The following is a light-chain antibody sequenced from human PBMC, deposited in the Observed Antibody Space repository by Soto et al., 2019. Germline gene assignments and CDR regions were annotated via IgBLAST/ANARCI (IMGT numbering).Light chain of an antibody. V-gene: IGLV1-40*01. CDR3: QSYDSSLSGSV. Sequence: QAVVTQPPSVSGAPGQRVTISCTGSSSNIGAPYDVHWYQQLPGTGPKLLIYGNGNRPSGVPDRFSGSKSGSSASLAISGVQAEDEGDYYCQSYDSSLSGSVFGAETKVTVL. CDR1: SSNIGAPYD. J-gene: IGLJ1*01. CDR2: GNG.